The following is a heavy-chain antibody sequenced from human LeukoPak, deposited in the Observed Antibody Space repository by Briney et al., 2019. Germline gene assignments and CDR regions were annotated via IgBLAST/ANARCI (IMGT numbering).Heavy chain of an antibody. CDR2: ISSSSRYI. D-gene: IGHD3-10*02. CDR1: GFTFSTYN. Sequence: GGSLRLSCAASGFTFSTYNMNWVRQAPGKGLEWVSSISSSSRYIYYADSVKGRFTISRDNAKNSLYLQMNSLRAEDTAVYCCAELGITMIGGVWGKGTTVTISS. J-gene: IGHJ6*04. V-gene: IGHV3-21*01. CDR3: AELGITMIGGV.